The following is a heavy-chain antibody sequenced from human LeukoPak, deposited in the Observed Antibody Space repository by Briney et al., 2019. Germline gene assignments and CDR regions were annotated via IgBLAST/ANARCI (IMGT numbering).Heavy chain of an antibody. Sequence: ASVKVSCKASGYTFTSSDIHWVRQAPGQGLEWMGWMNPNSGNTGYLQKFQGRVTMTTDTSTSTAYMELRSLRSDDTAVYYCARDQGPYYYDSSGSGFDPWGQGTLVTVSS. CDR1: GYTFTSSD. J-gene: IGHJ5*02. D-gene: IGHD3-22*01. CDR2: MNPNSGNT. CDR3: ARDQGPYYYDSSGSGFDP. V-gene: IGHV1-8*01.